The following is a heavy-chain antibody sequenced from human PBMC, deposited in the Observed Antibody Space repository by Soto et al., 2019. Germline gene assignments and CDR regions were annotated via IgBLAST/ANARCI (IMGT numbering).Heavy chain of an antibody. J-gene: IGHJ6*02. CDR1: GGSISSGGYY. D-gene: IGHD3-9*01. CDR3: ARDPDDILTGYPPPGMDV. Sequence: PSETLSLTCTVSGGSISSGGYYWSWIRQHPGKGLEWIGYIYYSGSTYYNPSLKSRVTISVDTSKNQFSLKLSSVTAADTAVYYCARDPDDILTGYPPPGMDVWGQGTTVTVSS. CDR2: IYYSGST. V-gene: IGHV4-31*03.